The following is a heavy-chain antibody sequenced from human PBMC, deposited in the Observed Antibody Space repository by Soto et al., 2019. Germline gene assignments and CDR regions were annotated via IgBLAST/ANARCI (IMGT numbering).Heavy chain of an antibody. CDR1: GFTVSSNY. Sequence: EVQLVESGGGLVQPGGSLRLSCAASGFTVSSNYMSWVRQAPGKGLEWVSVIYSGGSTYYADSVKGIFTISRDNSKNTLYLQMNSLRAEDTAVYYCARMGVIPFYYYGMDVWGQGTTVTVSS. V-gene: IGHV3-66*01. CDR2: IYSGGST. D-gene: IGHD3-16*02. J-gene: IGHJ6*02. CDR3: ARMGVIPFYYYGMDV.